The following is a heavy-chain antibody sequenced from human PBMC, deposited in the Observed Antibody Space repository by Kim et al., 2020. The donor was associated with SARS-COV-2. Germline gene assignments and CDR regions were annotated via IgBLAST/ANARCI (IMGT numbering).Heavy chain of an antibody. V-gene: IGHV4-39*01. CDR2: IYFSGST. D-gene: IGHD2-15*01. J-gene: IGHJ4*01. CDR3: XRQXAXCSXXTCXXXY. Sequence: SETLSLTCTVSGGSISSSNYYWGWIRQPPGXXXEWIXSIYFSGSTYYNPSLKSRXXISXXXSKXXFSLXXSSGTPADTAVYYCXRQXAXCSXXTCXXXYWGXXTQVXVSS. CDR1: GGSISSSNYY.